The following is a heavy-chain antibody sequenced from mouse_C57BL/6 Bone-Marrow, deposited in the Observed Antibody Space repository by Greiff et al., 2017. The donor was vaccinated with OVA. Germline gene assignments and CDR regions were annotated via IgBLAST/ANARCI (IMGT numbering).Heavy chain of an antibody. Sequence: EVQLQQSGPELVKPGASVKIPCKASGYTFTDYNMDWVKQSHGKSLEWIGDINPNNGSTIYNQKFKGKATLTVDKSSSTAYMELRSLTSDDTSVYYYARRVGNYDDILGDWGQGTTLTVSS. CDR3: ARRVGNYDDILGD. J-gene: IGHJ2*01. D-gene: IGHD2-3*01. CDR2: INPNNGST. V-gene: IGHV1-18*01. CDR1: GYTFTDYN.